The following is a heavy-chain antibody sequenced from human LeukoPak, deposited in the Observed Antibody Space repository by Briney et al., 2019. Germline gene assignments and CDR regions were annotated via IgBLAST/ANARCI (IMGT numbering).Heavy chain of an antibody. CDR3: ARHFGTYYPN. CDR1: GFTFSTYW. Sequence: GGSLRLSCAASGFTFSTYWMSWVRQAPGKGLEWVANKKQDGREKYCVDSVKGRFTISRDNAKNSLDLQMNSLRVEDTAVYYCARHFGTYYPNWGQGTLVTVSS. D-gene: IGHD3/OR15-3a*01. J-gene: IGHJ4*02. V-gene: IGHV3-7*01. CDR2: KKQDGREK.